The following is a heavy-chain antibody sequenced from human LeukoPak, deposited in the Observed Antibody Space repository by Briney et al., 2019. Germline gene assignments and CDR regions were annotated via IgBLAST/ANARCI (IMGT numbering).Heavy chain of an antibody. Sequence: PSETLSLTCTVSGGSISCYYWSWIRQPAGKGLEWIGRIYTSGSTNYNPSLKCRVTMSVDTSKNQFSLKLSSVTAADTAVYYCAREGELYCTNGVCAYYYYGMDVWGQGTTVTVSS. J-gene: IGHJ6*02. CDR3: AREGELYCTNGVCAYYYYGMDV. V-gene: IGHV4-4*07. CDR1: GGSISCYY. D-gene: IGHD2-8*01. CDR2: IYTSGST.